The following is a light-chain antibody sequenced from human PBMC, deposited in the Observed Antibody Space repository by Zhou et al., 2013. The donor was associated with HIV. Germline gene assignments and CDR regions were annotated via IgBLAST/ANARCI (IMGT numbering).Light chain of an antibody. J-gene: IGKJ1*01. Sequence: DIVLTQSPATLSVSPGERATLSCRASQSVGSNIAWYQHKPGQAPRLLISGASTRATGVPGRFSGSGSGTDFTLTISSLQSEDFAVYYCQQYDNWPPWTFGQGTKVEMK. CDR1: QSVGSN. CDR2: GAS. CDR3: QQYDNWPPWT. V-gene: IGKV3-15*01.